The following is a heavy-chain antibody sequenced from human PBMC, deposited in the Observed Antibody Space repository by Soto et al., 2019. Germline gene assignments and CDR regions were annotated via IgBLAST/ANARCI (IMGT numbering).Heavy chain of an antibody. CDR2: ISSTTNYI. CDR3: ARESEDLTSNFDY. V-gene: IGHV3-21*06. J-gene: IGHJ4*02. CDR1: GFTFTRYS. Sequence: WGSLRLTCAASGFTFTRYSISFFRQSPGKWLEWVSSISSTTNYIYYGDSMKGRFTISRDNAKNSLYLEMNSLRAEDTAVYYCARESEDLTSNFDYWGQGTLVTVSS.